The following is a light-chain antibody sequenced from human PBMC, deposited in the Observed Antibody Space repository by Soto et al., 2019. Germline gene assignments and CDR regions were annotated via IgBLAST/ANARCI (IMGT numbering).Light chain of an antibody. J-gene: IGKJ3*01. V-gene: IGKV3-20*01. CDR1: QSVITDY. Sequence: IVLTQSPGTLSLSPGERATLSCRASQSVITDYLAWYQQKPGQAPRLLIYGASARATGVPDRFSGSGSGTNFTRTISRLEPEDFAVSYCQQYGRSPLFTFGPGTTVDIK. CDR2: GAS. CDR3: QQYGRSPLFT.